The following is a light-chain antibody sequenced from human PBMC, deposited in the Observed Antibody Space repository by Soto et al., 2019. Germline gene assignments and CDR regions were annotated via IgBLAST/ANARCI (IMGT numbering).Light chain of an antibody. V-gene: IGKV1-39*01. CDR3: LQTYSAPLT. J-gene: IGKJ4*01. CDR2: GAS. Sequence: DIQMTQSPFSLPASVGDRVNITCRASQSISNYLNWYQQKLGRAPSLLIHGASSLQGGVPSRFSGSGSGTDFTLTISSLQPDDFTTYYCLQTYSAPLTFGGGTKVEI. CDR1: QSISNY.